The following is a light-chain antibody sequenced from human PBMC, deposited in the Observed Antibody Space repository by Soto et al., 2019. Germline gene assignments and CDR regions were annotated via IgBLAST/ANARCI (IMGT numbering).Light chain of an antibody. V-gene: IGLV2-14*03. J-gene: IGLJ1*01. CDR3: RSYSSSNTRV. Sequence: QSALTQPDSVSGSPGQSINISCIGTSSDIGAYNYASWYQQQPGKAPKLIIYNISNPPSVVSNRFSGSKSGYTSSLTTSRLKAEDEANYYCRSYSSSNTRVVGTGTKVTVL. CDR1: SSDIGAYNY. CDR2: NIS.